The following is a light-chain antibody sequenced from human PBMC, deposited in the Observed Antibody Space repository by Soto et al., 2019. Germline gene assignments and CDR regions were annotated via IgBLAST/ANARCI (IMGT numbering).Light chain of an antibody. CDR2: SNN. V-gene: IGLV1-44*01. CDR1: SSNIGRNT. J-gene: IGLJ3*02. Sequence: QSVLTQPPSASGTPGQRVTISCSGSSSNIGRNTVNWYQQFPGTAPKLLIHSNNQRPSGVPDRFSGSKSGTSASLAISGLQSEDEADYYCAAWDDSVNGWVFGGGTKVTVL. CDR3: AAWDDSVNGWV.